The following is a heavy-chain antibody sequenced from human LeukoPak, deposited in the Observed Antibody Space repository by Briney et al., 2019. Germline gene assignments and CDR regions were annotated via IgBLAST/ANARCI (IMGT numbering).Heavy chain of an antibody. CDR1: GFTFSNAW. V-gene: IGHV3-15*01. CDR2: IKSKTDGGTT. J-gene: IGHJ6*03. D-gene: IGHD3-22*01. CDR3: TTDYDSSYYYYYMDV. Sequence: SGGSLRLSCAASGFTFSNAWMSWVRQAPGKGLEWVGRIKSKTDGGTTDYAAPVKGRFTISRDDSKNTLYPQMNSLKTEDTAVYYCTTDYDSSYYYYYMDVWGKGTTVTVSS.